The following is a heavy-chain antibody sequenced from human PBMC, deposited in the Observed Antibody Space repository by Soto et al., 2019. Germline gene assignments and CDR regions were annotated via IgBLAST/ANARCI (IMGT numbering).Heavy chain of an antibody. V-gene: IGHV3-53*01. J-gene: IGHJ3*01. CDR2: DYSADGT. Sequence: DVQVVESGGCLIQPGCTLRLSCAASGFIVNGKKYLNQVRQAPGKGLEWLYADYSADGTFYVNSGKGRFTVSLANVKNTVYLQMNSLRAEDTGVYYCATGLLREPAFDVWGPGTRVTAS. CDR1: GFIVNGKKY. CDR3: ATGLLREPAFDV. D-gene: IGHD1-26*01.